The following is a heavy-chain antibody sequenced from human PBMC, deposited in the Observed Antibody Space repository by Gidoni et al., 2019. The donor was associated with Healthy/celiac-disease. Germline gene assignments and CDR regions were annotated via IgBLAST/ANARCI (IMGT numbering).Heavy chain of an antibody. Sequence: VQLRQWGAGLLKPSEARSIPCAVCEGSFRGYDWSCTRQPPGKGLEWIGEINHSGSTTYNPSRKRRVTISVDTSKNQFSLELSSVTAADTAVYYCARGNMITFGGVIVIAWASKNWTDPWGQGTLVTVSS. CDR3: ARGNMITFGGVIVIAWASKNWTDP. V-gene: IGHV4-34*01. CDR1: EGSFRGYD. CDR2: INHSGST. D-gene: IGHD3-16*02. J-gene: IGHJ5*02.